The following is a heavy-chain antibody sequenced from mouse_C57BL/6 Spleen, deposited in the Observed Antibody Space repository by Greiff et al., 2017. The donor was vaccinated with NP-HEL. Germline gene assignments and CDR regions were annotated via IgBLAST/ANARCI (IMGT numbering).Heavy chain of an antibody. J-gene: IGHJ1*03. CDR2: LNPSSGST. CDR1: GYTFTSYW. D-gene: IGHD2-10*02. V-gene: IGHV1-7*01. Sequence: VQLQQSGAELAKPGASVKLSCKASGYTFTSYWMHWVKQRPGQGLEWIGYLNPSSGSTKYNQKFSDKATLTADKSSSTAYMQLSSLRYEDSAVYDCARKGSIDLYFDVWGTGTTVTVSS. CDR3: ARKGSIDLYFDV.